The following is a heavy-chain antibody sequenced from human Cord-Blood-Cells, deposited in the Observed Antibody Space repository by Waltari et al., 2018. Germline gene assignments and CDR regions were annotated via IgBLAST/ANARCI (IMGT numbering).Heavy chain of an antibody. CDR3: SSLDY. V-gene: IGHV3-53*02. J-gene: IGHJ4*02. CDR2: IYSGGST. Sequence: EVQLVGTGGGWIQSGGSLRLRCSASGFTVSSNYISWVRQAPGKGLEWVSVIYSGGSTYYADSVKGRFTISRDNSKNTLYLQMNSLRAEDTAVYYCSSLDYWGQGTLVTVSS. CDR1: GFTVSSNY. D-gene: IGHD6-6*01.